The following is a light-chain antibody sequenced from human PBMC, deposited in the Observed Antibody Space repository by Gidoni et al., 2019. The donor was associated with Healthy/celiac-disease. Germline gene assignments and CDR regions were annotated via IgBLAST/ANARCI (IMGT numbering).Light chain of an antibody. CDR1: QSVSSSY. Sequence: EIVLTQSPGTLSLSPGERATLSCRASQSVSSSYLAWYQQNPGQAPRLLIYGASSRAPGIPDRFSGSGSGTDFTLTISRLEPEDFAVYYCQQYGSSPYTFGQGTKLEIK. J-gene: IGKJ2*01. V-gene: IGKV3-20*01. CDR2: GAS. CDR3: QQYGSSPYT.